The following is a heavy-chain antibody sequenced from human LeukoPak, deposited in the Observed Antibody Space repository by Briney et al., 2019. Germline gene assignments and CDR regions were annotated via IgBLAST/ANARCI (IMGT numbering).Heavy chain of an antibody. CDR1: GFTFSSYG. CDR3: ARKRFHYYDSSGLDY. Sequence: PGGSLRLSCAASGFTFSSYGMHWVRQAPGKGLEWVAVISYDGSNKYYADSVKGRFTISRDNAKNSLYLQMNSLRAEDTAVYYCARKRFHYYDSSGLDYWGQGTLVTVSS. D-gene: IGHD3-22*01. CDR2: ISYDGSNK. J-gene: IGHJ4*02. V-gene: IGHV3-30*03.